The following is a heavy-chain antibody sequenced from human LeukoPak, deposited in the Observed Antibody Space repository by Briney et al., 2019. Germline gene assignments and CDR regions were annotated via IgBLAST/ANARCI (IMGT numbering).Heavy chain of an antibody. CDR3: ARDRNGGGEGWYFDL. Sequence: SETLSLTCAVYGGSFSGYYWSWIRQPPGKGLEWIGYIYYRGSTNYNPSLKSRVTISVDTSKNQFSLKLSSVTAADTAVYYCARDRNGGGEGWYFDLWGRGTLVTVSS. V-gene: IGHV4-59*01. CDR1: GGSFSGYY. D-gene: IGHD2-21*01. CDR2: IYYRGST. J-gene: IGHJ2*01.